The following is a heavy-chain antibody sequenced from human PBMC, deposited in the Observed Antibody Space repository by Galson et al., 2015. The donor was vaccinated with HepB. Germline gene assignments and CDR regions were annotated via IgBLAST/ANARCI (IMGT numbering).Heavy chain of an antibody. CDR1: GFTFTSSA. D-gene: IGHD3-22*01. CDR2: IVVGSGNT. J-gene: IGHJ3*02. Sequence: SVKVSCKASGFTFTSSAMQWVRQARGQRLEWIGWIVVGSGNTNYAQKFQERVTITRDMSTSTAYMELSSLRSEDTAVYHCAADPYYYDSSPSSAFDIWGQGTMVTVSS. CDR3: AADPYYYDSSPSSAFDI. V-gene: IGHV1-58*02.